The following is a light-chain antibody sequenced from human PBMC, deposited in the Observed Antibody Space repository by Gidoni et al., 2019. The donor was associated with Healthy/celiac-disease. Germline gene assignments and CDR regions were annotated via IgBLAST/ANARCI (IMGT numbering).Light chain of an antibody. Sequence: QAVLTQPASLSASPGASSLPTCTLRSGINVGTYRIYWYQQKPGSPPQSLLRYKSDSDKQQGSGGTSRFSGSKDAAANAGILLISGLQSEDEADYYCMIWHSSAGWVFGGGTKLTVL. CDR1: SGINVGTYR. J-gene: IGLJ3*02. CDR2: YKSDSDK. CDR3: MIWHSSAGWV. V-gene: IGLV5-45*01.